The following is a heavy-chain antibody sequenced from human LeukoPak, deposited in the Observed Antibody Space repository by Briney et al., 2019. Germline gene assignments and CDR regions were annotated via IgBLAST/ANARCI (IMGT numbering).Heavy chain of an antibody. J-gene: IGHJ4*02. V-gene: IGHV1-69*05. CDR1: GGTFSSYA. CDR3: ARESGYYDSSGYLDY. Sequence: SVKVSCKASGGTFSSYAISWVRQAPGQGLEWMGRIIPIFGTANYAQKFQGRVTITTDESTSPAYMELSSLRSEDTAVYYCARESGYYDSSGYLDYWGQGTLVTVSS. CDR2: IIPIFGTA. D-gene: IGHD3-22*01.